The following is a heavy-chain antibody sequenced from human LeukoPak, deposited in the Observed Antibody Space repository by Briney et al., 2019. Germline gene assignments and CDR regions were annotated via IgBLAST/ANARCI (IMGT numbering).Heavy chain of an antibody. CDR1: GGPFSGYY. J-gene: IGHJ4*02. Sequence: SETLSLTCAVYGGPFSGYYLNWIRQPPGKGLEWIGEINHSGSTTYNPSLKSRVSISVHTSKKQSSLRPSSVAAADTAVYYCAGGVRGWLYSFDYWGQGTLVTVSS. CDR3: AGGVRGWLYSFDY. D-gene: IGHD3-22*01. V-gene: IGHV4-34*01. CDR2: INHSGST.